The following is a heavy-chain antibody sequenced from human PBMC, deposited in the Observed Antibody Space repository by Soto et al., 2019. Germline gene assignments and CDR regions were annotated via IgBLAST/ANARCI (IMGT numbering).Heavy chain of an antibody. CDR1: GFTFSSYW. CDR3: AGLQQWLFYDYMDV. D-gene: IGHD6-19*01. CDR2: IKQDGSEK. Sequence: EVQLVESGGGLVQPGGSLRLSCAASGFTFSSYWMSWVHQAPGKGLEWVANIKQDGSEKYYVDSVKGRFTISRDNAKNSLDLQMNSLRAEDTAVYYCAGLQQWLFYDYMDVWGKGTTVTVSS. J-gene: IGHJ6*03. V-gene: IGHV3-7*01.